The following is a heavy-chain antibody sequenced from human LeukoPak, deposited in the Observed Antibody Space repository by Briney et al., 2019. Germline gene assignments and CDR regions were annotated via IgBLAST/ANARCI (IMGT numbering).Heavy chain of an antibody. Sequence: SGGSLRLSCAASGFPFSIFAMHWVRLAPGKGLEWVAAMTYDGSSTHYADSVKGRFTISRDNSKNTLYLQLNSLRAEDTAVYYCANLGFNSRGVGDYWGQGTLVTVSS. V-gene: IGHV3-30*18. CDR2: MTYDGSST. CDR3: ANLGFNSRGVGDY. CDR1: GFPFSIFA. J-gene: IGHJ4*02. D-gene: IGHD2/OR15-2a*01.